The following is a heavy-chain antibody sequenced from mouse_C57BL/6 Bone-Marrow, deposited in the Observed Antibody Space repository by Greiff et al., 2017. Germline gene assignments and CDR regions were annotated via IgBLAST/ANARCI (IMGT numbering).Heavy chain of an antibody. CDR1: GYSFTGYY. J-gene: IGHJ4*01. V-gene: IGHV1-42*01. Sequence: EVQGVESGPELVKPGASVKISCKASGYSFTGYYMNWVKQSPEKSLEWIGEINPSTGGTTYNQKFKAKATLTVDKSSSTAYMQLKSLTSEDSAVYYCARGIRGSYYAKDYWGQGTSVTVSS. D-gene: IGHD1-1*01. CDR3: ARGIRGSYYAKDY. CDR2: INPSTGGT.